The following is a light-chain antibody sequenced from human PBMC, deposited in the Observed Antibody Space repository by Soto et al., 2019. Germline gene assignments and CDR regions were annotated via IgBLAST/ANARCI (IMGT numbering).Light chain of an antibody. Sequence: DIQMTQSPSTLSAFVGDRVTITCRASQSIRTSLAWYQQKPGKAPKLLIYMASSLESGVPARFSGSGSATEFTLTISSLQSEDFATYYCQQYKSFWTFGQGTKVDIK. J-gene: IGKJ1*01. CDR3: QQYKSFWT. CDR2: MAS. V-gene: IGKV1-5*03. CDR1: QSIRTS.